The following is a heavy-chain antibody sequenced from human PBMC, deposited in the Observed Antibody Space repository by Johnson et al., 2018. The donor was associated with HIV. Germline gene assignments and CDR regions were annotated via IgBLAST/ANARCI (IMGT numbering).Heavy chain of an antibody. CDR3: ARDPELDYFNNRAFDI. D-gene: IGHD3-22*01. V-gene: IGHV3-30*03. J-gene: IGHJ3*02. Sequence: QVQLVESGGGVVQPGRSLRLSCAASGFTFNNYGMHWVRQAPGKGLEWVAVISYDGKNKYFGDSVKGRFTISRDNAKNSVFLHMDSLRAEDTAVYYCARDPELDYFNNRAFDIWGQGTMVTVSS. CDR2: ISYDGKNK. CDR1: GFTFNNYG.